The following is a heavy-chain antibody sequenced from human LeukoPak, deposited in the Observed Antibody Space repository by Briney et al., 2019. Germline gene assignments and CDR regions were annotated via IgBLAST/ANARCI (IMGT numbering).Heavy chain of an antibody. V-gene: IGHV1-69*04. CDR1: GGTFSSYA. CDR2: IIPILGIA. Sequence: EASVKVSCKASGGTFSSYAISWVRQAPGQGLEWMGRIIPILGIANYAQKFQGRVTITADKSTSTAYMELSSLRSEDTAVYYCASVLSGIAVAGSFDPWGQGTLVTVSS. J-gene: IGHJ5*02. D-gene: IGHD6-19*01. CDR3: ASVLSGIAVAGSFDP.